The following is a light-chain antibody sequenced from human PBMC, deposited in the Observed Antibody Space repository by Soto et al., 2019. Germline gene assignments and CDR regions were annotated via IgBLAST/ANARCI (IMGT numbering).Light chain of an antibody. CDR1: SSDVDGYNY. V-gene: IGLV2-14*03. J-gene: IGLJ1*01. CDR3: ISYTTISTYV. Sequence: QSALTQPASVSGSPGQSIAISCTGTSSDVDGYNYVSWYQHHPGKAPKLMIYDVSSRPSGVSNRFSGSKSGNTASLTISGLQAEDEADYYCISYTTISTYVFGTGTQLTVL. CDR2: DVS.